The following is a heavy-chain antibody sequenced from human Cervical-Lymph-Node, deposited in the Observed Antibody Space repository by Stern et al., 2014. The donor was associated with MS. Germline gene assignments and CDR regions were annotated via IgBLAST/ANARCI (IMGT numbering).Heavy chain of an antibody. J-gene: IGHJ5*02. V-gene: IGHV4-39*01. D-gene: IGHD3-22*01. CDR2: IYYSGSA. CDR3: ARWAYSSGWYNWFDP. Sequence: QVQLQESGPGLVKPSETLSLTCTVSGGSISSSSYYWGWIRQPPGKGLEWIGGIYYSGSAYYHPSLKSRVTIYVDTSKKQFSLKLSSVTAADTAVYYCARWAYSSGWYNWFDPWGQGTLVTVSS. CDR1: GGSISSSSYY.